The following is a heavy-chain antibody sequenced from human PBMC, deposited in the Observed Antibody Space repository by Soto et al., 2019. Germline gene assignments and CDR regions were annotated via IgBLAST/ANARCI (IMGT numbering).Heavy chain of an antibody. J-gene: IGHJ4*02. Sequence: SETRSLTCSFSVCCISSSSCCICVRQPPGEGLEWIVEIYHIVITNYNPSLKIRVTISVDKSKSQFSLKLSSVTASDTAVYYCARHSTHMDKDTQWGQGTILTVSS. CDR3: ARHSTHMDKDTQ. CDR1: VCCISSSSC. D-gene: IGHD2-2*03. CDR2: IYHIVIT. V-gene: IGHV4-4*02.